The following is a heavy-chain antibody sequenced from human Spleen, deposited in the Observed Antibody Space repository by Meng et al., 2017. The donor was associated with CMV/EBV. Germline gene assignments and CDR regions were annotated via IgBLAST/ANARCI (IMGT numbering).Heavy chain of an antibody. CDR3: ARSERRAYNLDY. CDR2: INPDNGGT. V-gene: IGHV1-2*02. CDR1: GYSFTNYD. J-gene: IGHJ4*02. Sequence: ASVKVSCKTSGYSFTNYDIIWVRQATGQGLEWMGWINPDNGGTKFAQKFQGRVTMTRDTSISTAYMELSRLRSDDAAVYYCARSERRAYNLDYWGQGTLVTVSS. D-gene: IGHD1-1*01.